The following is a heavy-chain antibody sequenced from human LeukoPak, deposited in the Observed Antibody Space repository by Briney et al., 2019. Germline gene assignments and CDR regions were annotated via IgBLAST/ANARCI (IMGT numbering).Heavy chain of an antibody. J-gene: IGHJ3*02. CDR1: GFTFSSYS. CDR2: ISSSSSYI. D-gene: IGHD2-21*01. Sequence: GGSLRLSCEASGFTFSSYSMNWVRQAPGKGLEWVSSISSSSSYIFYADSVKGRFTISRDNAKNSLYLQMNSLRAEDTALYYCAKALRSIVTDAFDIWGQGTMVTVSS. CDR3: AKALRSIVTDAFDI. V-gene: IGHV3-21*04.